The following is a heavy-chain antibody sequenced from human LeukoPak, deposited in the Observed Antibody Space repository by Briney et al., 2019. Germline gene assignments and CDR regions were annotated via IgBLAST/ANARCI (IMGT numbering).Heavy chain of an antibody. D-gene: IGHD3-10*01. J-gene: IGHJ5*02. CDR3: ARYFPYGKGSNNWFDP. CDR2: IYYSGST. CDR1: GGSISSYY. V-gene: IGHV4-59*08. Sequence: SETLSLTCTVSGGSISSYYWSWIRQPAGKGLEWIGYIYYSGSTNYNPSLKSRVTISVDTSKNQFSLKLSSVTAADTAVYYCARYFPYGKGSNNWFDPWGQGTLVTFSS.